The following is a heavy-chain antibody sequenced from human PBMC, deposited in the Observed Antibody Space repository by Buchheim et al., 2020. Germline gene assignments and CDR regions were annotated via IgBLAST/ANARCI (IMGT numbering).Heavy chain of an antibody. CDR1: GGSISSSSYY. CDR2: IYYSGST. CDR3: ARHNNWNYVKYYYGMDV. Sequence: QLQLQESGPGLVKPSETLSLTCTVSGGSISSSSYYWGWIRQPPGKGLEWIGSIYYSGSTYYNPSLKSRVTISVDTSKNQFSLKLSSVTAADTAVYYCARHNNWNYVKYYYGMDVWGQGTT. V-gene: IGHV4-39*01. D-gene: IGHD1-7*01. J-gene: IGHJ6*02.